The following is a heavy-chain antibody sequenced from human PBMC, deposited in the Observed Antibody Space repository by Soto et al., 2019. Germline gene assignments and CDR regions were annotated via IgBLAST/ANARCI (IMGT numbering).Heavy chain of an antibody. CDR1: GFTFSASA. D-gene: IGHD3-9*01. V-gene: IGHV3-73*02. CDR2: IGSKGETYAT. Sequence: VQLVEAGGGLVQPGGSLKLSCAASGFTFSASALQWVRQASGKALEWLGRIGSKGETYATAYAASVKGRFTISRDDSKNTAYLQMNSLESEDTAVYYCSRDDSDWFFNWGRGTLVTVSS. CDR3: SRDDSDWFFN. J-gene: IGHJ4*02.